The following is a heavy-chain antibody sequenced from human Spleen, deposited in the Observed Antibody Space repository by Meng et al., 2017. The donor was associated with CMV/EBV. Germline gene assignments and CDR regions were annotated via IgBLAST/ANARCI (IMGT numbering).Heavy chain of an antibody. CDR3: TREVEFDSTAYVY. Sequence: WVRQAPGKGLEWIGSIYYTGSTYYNLSLKSRVIISVDTSQNQFSLRVSSVSAADTAVYFCTREVEFDSTAYVYWGRGTLVTVSS. CDR2: IYYTGST. V-gene: IGHV4-39*07. D-gene: IGHD3-10*02. J-gene: IGHJ4*02.